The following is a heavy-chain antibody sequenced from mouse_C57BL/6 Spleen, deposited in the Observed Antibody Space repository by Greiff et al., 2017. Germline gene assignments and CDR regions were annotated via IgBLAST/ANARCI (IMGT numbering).Heavy chain of an antibody. Sequence: QVQLKQSGTELVKPGASVKLSCKASGYTFTSYWMHWVKQRPGQGLEWIGNINPSNGGTNYNEKFKSKATLTVDKSSSTAYMQLSSLTSEDSAVYYCARSLTGMGARFADWGQGTLVTVSA. CDR1: GYTFTSYW. V-gene: IGHV1-53*01. J-gene: IGHJ3*01. CDR3: ARSLTGMGARFAD. CDR2: INPSNGGT. D-gene: IGHD3-1*01.